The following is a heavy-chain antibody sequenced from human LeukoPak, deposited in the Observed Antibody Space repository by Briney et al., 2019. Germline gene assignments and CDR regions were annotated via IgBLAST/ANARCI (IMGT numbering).Heavy chain of an antibody. CDR3: ARHVQGYIVVPAAVDY. Sequence: SETLSLTCTVSGGSISSYYWSWIRQPPGKGVEWIGRIYYSGSTYYNPSLKSRVTISVDTTKNQFSLKLSSVTAADTAVYYCARHVQGYIVVPAAVDYWGQGTLVTVSS. D-gene: IGHD2-2*01. CDR2: IYYSGST. CDR1: GGSISSYY. V-gene: IGHV4-39*01. J-gene: IGHJ4*02.